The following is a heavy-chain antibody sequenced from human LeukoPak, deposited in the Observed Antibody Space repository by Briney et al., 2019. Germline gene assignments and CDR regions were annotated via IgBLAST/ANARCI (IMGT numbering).Heavy chain of an antibody. Sequence: GGSLRLSCAASGFTFSGSAMHWVRQASGKGLEWVGRIRSKANSYATAYAASVKGRFTISRDDSKNTAYLQMNSLKTEDTAVYYCTTSYYYDSSGYYYSRWGQGTLVTVSS. J-gene: IGHJ4*02. CDR3: TTSYYYDSSGYYYSR. CDR2: IRSKANSYAT. CDR1: GFTFSGSA. V-gene: IGHV3-73*01. D-gene: IGHD3-22*01.